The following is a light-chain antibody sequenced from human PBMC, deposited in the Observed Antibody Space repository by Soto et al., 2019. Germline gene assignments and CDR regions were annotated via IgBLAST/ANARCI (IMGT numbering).Light chain of an antibody. J-gene: IGKJ4*01. V-gene: IGKV1-39*01. CDR2: AAS. CDR1: QSISSY. Sequence: DIQMTQSPSSLSASVGDRVTITCRASQSISSYLNWYQQKPGKAPKLLIYAASSLQSGVPPRFSGSGSGTDFTLTISSLQPEDFATYYCQQSYSTPRGFGGGTKVDIK. CDR3: QQSYSTPRG.